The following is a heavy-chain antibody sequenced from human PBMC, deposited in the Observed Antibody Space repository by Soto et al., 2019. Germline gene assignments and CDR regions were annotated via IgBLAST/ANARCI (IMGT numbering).Heavy chain of an antibody. D-gene: IGHD3-3*01. CDR3: ARVVGYGNYDFWSGYFPGYYYYGMDV. CDR2: ISAYNGNT. CDR1: GYTFTSYG. Sequence: VASVKVSCKASGYTFTSYGISWVRQAPGQGLEWMGWISAYNGNTNYAQKLQGRVTMTTDTSTSTAYMELRSLRSDDTAVYYCARVVGYGNYDFWSGYFPGYYYYGMDVWGQGTTVTVSS. J-gene: IGHJ6*02. V-gene: IGHV1-18*04.